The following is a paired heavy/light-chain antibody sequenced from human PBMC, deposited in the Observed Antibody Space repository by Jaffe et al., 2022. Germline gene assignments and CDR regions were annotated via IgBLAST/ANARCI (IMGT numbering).Light chain of an antibody. CDR3: QQYNSYVT. Sequence: DIQMTQSPSTLSASVGDRVTITCRASQSISSWLAWYQQKPGKAPKLLIYKASSLESGVPSRFSGSGSGTEFTLTISSLQPDDFATYYCQQYNSYVTFGPGTKVDIK. J-gene: IGKJ3*01. CDR2: KAS. V-gene: IGKV1-5*03. CDR1: QSISSW.
Heavy chain of an antibody. CDR2: IIPIFGTA. J-gene: IGHJ6*03. D-gene: IGHD1-26*01. CDR1: GGTFSSYA. V-gene: IGHV1-69*05. CDR3: ARGVYSGSYLEYYYYYYMDV. Sequence: QVQLVQSGAEVKKPGSSVKVSCKASGGTFSSYAISWVRQAPGQGLEWMGGIIPIFGTANYAQKFQGRVTITTDESTSTAYMELSSLRSEDTAVYYCARGVYSGSYLEYYYYYYMDVWGKGTTVTVSS.